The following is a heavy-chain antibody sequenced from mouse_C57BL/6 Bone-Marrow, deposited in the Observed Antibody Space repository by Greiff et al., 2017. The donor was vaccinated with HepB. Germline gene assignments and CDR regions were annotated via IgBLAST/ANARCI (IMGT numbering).Heavy chain of an antibody. D-gene: IGHD2-1*01. V-gene: IGHV3-6*01. Sequence: EVHLVESGPGLVKPSQSLSLTCSVTGYSITSGYYWNWIRQFPGNKLEWMGYISYDGSNNYNPSLKNRISITRDTSKNQFFLKLNSVTTEDTATYYCARGGNGDAMDYWGQGTSVTVSS. J-gene: IGHJ4*01. CDR3: ARGGNGDAMDY. CDR2: ISYDGSN. CDR1: GYSITSGYY.